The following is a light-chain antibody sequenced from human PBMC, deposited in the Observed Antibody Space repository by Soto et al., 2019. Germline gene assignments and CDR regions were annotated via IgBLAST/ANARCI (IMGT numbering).Light chain of an antibody. J-gene: IGKJ4*01. CDR1: QSVSRN. Sequence: EMVITQSPATLSVSPGERATLSCRASQSVSRNLAWYQQKPGQAPRLLIYGASSRATDVPARFSGTGSGTEFTLTISSLQSEDFAVYYCQQYDKWPPRLTFGGGTKVEIK. CDR3: QQYDKWPPRLT. CDR2: GAS. V-gene: IGKV3-15*01.